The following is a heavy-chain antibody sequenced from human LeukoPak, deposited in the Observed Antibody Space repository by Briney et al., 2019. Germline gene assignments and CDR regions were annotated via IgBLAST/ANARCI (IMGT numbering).Heavy chain of an antibody. J-gene: IGHJ4*02. D-gene: IGHD3-3*01. Sequence: ASVKVSCKASGYTFTSYGISWVRQAPGKVLEWIGWISAYNGNTNYAQKLQGRVTMTTDTSTSTAYMELRSLRSDDPAVYYCARLHEFWSRQEGQGGLDYWGQGTLVPVSS. CDR1: GYTFTSYG. CDR2: ISAYNGNT. V-gene: IGHV1-18*01. CDR3: ARLHEFWSRQEGQGGLDY.